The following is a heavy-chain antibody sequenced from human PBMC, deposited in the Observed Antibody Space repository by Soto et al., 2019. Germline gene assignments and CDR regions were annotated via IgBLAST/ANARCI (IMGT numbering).Heavy chain of an antibody. CDR2: IFSNDAK. CDR3: ASTYSSSWYWFDP. V-gene: IGHV2-26*04. D-gene: IGHD6-13*01. CDR1: GFSLSNAGLG. Sequence: QVTVKESGPVLVKHTETLTLTCTVSGFSLSNAGLGVSWIRQPPGKALEWLAHIFSNDAKSYSTSLKSRLTISKDTSKSQVVLTMTNMDPVDTATYYCASTYSSSWYWFDPWGQGTLVTVSS. J-gene: IGHJ5*02.